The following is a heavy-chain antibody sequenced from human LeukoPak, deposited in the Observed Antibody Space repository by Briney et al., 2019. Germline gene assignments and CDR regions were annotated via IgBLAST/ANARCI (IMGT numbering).Heavy chain of an antibody. CDR3: ARQEYSGSYLDS. CDR1: GYSFTSYW. D-gene: IGHD1-26*01. V-gene: IGHV5-51*01. CDR2: IYAGDSDT. J-gene: IGHJ4*02. Sequence: GESLKISCKGSGYSFTSYWIGWVRQKPGKGLEWMGIIYAGDSDTRYSPSFQGQVTISADKSISTAYLLWSSLKASDTAIYYCARQEYSGSYLDSWGQGTLVTVSS.